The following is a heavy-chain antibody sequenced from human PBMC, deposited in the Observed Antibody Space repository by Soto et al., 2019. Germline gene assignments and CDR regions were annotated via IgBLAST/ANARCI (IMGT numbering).Heavy chain of an antibody. Sequence: SETLSLTCTVSGGSISSSSYYWGWIRQPPGKGLEWIGSIYYSGSTYYNPSLKSRVTISVDTSKNQFSLKLSSVTAADTAVYYCARQSSYSNYQKDYYYYYYMDVWGKGTTVTVSS. CDR1: GGSISSSSYY. CDR3: ARQSSYSNYQKDYYYYYYMDV. CDR2: IYYSGST. D-gene: IGHD4-4*01. V-gene: IGHV4-39*01. J-gene: IGHJ6*03.